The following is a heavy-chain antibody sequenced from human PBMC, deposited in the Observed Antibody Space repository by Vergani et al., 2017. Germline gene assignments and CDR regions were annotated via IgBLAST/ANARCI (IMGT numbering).Heavy chain of an antibody. CDR1: GGSISSYY. V-gene: IGHV4-59*01. CDR2: IYYSGST. D-gene: IGHD3-10*01. J-gene: IGHJ5*02. Sequence: QVQLQESGPGLVKPSETLSLTCTVSGGSISSYYWSWIRQPPGKGLEWIGYIYYSGSTNYNPSLKSRVTISVDTSKNQFSLKLSSVTAADTAVYYCARDTGYYGSGRYGVDPWGQGTLVTVSS. CDR3: ARDTGYYGSGRYGVDP.